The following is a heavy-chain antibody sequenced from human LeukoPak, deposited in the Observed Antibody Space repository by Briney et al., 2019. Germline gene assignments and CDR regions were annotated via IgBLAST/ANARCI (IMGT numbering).Heavy chain of an antibody. Sequence: SETLSLTCTVSGGSISSYYWSWIRQPAGKGLEWIGRIYTSGSTNYNPSLKSRVTMSVDTSKNQFSLKLSSVTAADTAVYYCARDQPSSGGYSGYDAFDYWGQGTLVTVSS. CDR1: GGSISSYY. V-gene: IGHV4-4*07. CDR3: ARDQPSSGGYSGYDAFDY. CDR2: IYTSGST. D-gene: IGHD5-12*01. J-gene: IGHJ4*02.